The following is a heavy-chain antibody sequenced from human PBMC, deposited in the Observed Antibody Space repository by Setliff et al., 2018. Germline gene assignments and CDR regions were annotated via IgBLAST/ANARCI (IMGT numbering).Heavy chain of an antibody. CDR1: GFTFSSYW. CDR3: ARTTGYRLEGDFDY. CDR2: ISSSSSTI. Sequence: GGSLRLSCAASGFTFSSYWMHWVRQAPGKGLEWVSYISSSSSTIYYADSVKGRFTVSRDNAKNSLYLQMTSLRAEDTAIYYCARTTGYRLEGDFDYWGQGTLVTVSS. J-gene: IGHJ4*02. V-gene: IGHV3-48*04. D-gene: IGHD3-16*01.